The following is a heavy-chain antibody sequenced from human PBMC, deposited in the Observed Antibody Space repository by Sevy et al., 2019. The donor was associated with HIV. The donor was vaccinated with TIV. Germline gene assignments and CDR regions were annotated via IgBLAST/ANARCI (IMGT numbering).Heavy chain of an antibody. CDR3: ATTKDYYDSSGSPFDY. CDR2: FDPEDGET. D-gene: IGHD3-22*01. V-gene: IGHV1-24*01. Sequence: ASVKVSCKVSGSTLTKLSMHWVRQVPGKGLEWRVSFDPEDGETIYARKFQGRVTMTEDTSTDTAYMVLSSLRSEDTAVYYCATTKDYYDSSGSPFDYWGQGTLVTVSS. CDR1: GSTLTKLS. J-gene: IGHJ4*02.